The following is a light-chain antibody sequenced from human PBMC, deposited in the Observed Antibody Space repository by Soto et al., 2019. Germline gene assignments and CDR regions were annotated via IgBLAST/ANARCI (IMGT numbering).Light chain of an antibody. CDR2: YDD. J-gene: IGLJ2*01. V-gene: IGLV1-36*01. CDR3: AAWDDSLNGLV. Sequence: QSVLTQPPSVSEAPRQRVTISCSGSSSNIGNNDLNWYQQHPGKAPKLLIYYDDLLPSGVSDRFSGSKSGNSASLAISGLQSEDEADYYCAAWDDSLNGLVFGGGTKLTVL. CDR1: SSNIGNND.